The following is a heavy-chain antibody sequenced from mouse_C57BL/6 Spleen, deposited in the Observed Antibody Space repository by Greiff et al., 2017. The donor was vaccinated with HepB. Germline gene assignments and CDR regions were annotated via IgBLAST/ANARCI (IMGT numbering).Heavy chain of an antibody. V-gene: IGHV6-3*01. CDR3: TAIYYDYEFDY. CDR2: IRLKSDNYAT. Sequence: EVKVVESGGGLVQPGGSMKLSCVASGFTFSNYWMNWVRQSPEKGLEWVAQIRLKSDNYATHYAESVKGRFTISRDDSKSSVYLQMNNLRAEDTGLYYCTAIYYDYEFDYWGQGTTLTVSS. CDR1: GFTFSNYW. J-gene: IGHJ2*01. D-gene: IGHD2-4*01.